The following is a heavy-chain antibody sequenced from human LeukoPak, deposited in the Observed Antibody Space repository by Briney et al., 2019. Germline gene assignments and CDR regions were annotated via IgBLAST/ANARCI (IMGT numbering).Heavy chain of an antibody. V-gene: IGHV4-39*01. CDR1: GVSISSSNNF. CDR3: SRHEEEDGYNAKTFDF. CDR2: MHYRGTT. D-gene: IGHD5-24*01. J-gene: IGHJ4*02. Sequence: SETLSLTCTVSGVSISSSNNFWCWIRQPPGKGLERIGSMHYRGTTYYIPSLKSRVTISVDTSKNQFSLKLSSVTAAPTAVYYCSRHEEEDGYNAKTFDFWGQGTLVTVSS.